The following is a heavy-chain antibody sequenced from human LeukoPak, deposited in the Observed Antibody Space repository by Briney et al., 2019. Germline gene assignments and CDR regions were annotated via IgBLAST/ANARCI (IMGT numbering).Heavy chain of an antibody. D-gene: IGHD4-23*01. Sequence: SQTLSLTCAISGDSVSSNSAAWNWIRQSPSRGLEWLGRTYYRSKWYNDYAVSVKSRITINPDTSKNQFSLQLNSVTPEDTAVYYCARAVASHRPNYYYYYMDVWGKGTTVTISS. J-gene: IGHJ6*03. V-gene: IGHV6-1*01. CDR2: TYYRSKWYN. CDR3: ARAVASHRPNYYYYYMDV. CDR1: GDSVSSNSAA.